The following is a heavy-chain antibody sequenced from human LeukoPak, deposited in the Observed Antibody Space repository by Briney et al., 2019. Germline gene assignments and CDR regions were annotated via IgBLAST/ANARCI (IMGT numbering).Heavy chain of an antibody. Sequence: GGSLRLSCAASGFTFSSYSMNWVRQAPGKGLEWVSSISSSSSYIYYADSVKGRFTISRDNAKNSLYLQMNSLRAEDTAVYYCARDRDIVVVPAAMVDYWAQGTLVTVSS. J-gene: IGHJ4*02. CDR3: ARDRDIVVVPAAMVDY. V-gene: IGHV3-21*01. CDR1: GFTFSSYS. CDR2: ISSSSSYI. D-gene: IGHD2-2*01.